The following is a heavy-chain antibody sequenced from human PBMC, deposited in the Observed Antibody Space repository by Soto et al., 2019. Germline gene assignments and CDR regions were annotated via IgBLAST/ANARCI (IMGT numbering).Heavy chain of an antibody. V-gene: IGHV3-23*01. CDR2: ISGSGGST. CDR3: AKEGRYSSSRGYFDY. CDR1: GFTFISYG. Sequence: GGSLRLSCAASGFTFISYGMSWVLQAPWKGLEWVSGISGSGGSTYYADSVKGRFTISRDNPKNTLYLQMNSLRAEDTAVYYCAKEGRYSSSRGYFDYWGQGTLVTVSS. D-gene: IGHD6-13*01. J-gene: IGHJ4*02.